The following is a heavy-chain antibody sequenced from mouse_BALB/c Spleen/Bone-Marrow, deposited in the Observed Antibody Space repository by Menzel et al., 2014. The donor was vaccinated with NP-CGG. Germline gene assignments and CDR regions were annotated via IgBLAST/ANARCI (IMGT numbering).Heavy chain of an antibody. J-gene: IGHJ2*01. D-gene: IGHD1-1*01. CDR2: IDPANGNT. Sequence: VQLQQSGAELVKPGASVKLSCTASGFNIKDTYMHWVKQRPEQGLEWIGRIDPANGNTKYDPKFQGKATITADTSSNTAYLQLSSLTSEDTAVYYSARDRLLRIRRLDYWGQGTTLTVSS. CDR3: ARDRLLRIRRLDY. CDR1: GFNIKDTY. V-gene: IGHV14-3*02.